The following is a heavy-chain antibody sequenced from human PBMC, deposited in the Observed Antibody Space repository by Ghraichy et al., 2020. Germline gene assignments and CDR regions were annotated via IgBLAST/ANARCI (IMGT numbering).Heavy chain of an antibody. J-gene: IGHJ4*02. D-gene: IGHD6-13*01. V-gene: IGHV3-30-3*01. CDR3: ARGFGSGSWTIDY. CDR2: MSYDGSDT. Sequence: LSLTCAASGFTFSTYSMHWVRQAPGKGLEWVALMSYDGSDTQYADSVKGRFNISRDNSKNTLYLQMDSLSVDDTAVYFCARGFGSGSWTIDYWGRGTLVTVSS. CDR1: GFTFSTYS.